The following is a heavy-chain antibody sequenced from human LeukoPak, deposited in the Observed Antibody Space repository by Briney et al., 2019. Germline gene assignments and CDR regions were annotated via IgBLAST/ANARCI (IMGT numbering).Heavy chain of an antibody. CDR1: GYTFTDYY. CDR3: ARADRLDGAPYLIGP. V-gene: IGHV1-2*02. D-gene: IGHD2-21*01. CDR2: INPNSGGT. J-gene: IGHJ5*02. Sequence: ASVKVSCKTSGYTFTDYYLHWVRQAPGQGLEWMGWINPNSGGTSSAQKFQGRFTMTRDTSITTVYMEVVWLTSEDTAIYYCARADRLDGAPYLIGPWGQGTLVTVSS.